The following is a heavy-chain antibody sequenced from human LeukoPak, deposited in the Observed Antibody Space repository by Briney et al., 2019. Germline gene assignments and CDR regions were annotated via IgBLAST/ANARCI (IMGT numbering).Heavy chain of an antibody. V-gene: IGHV1-69*13. J-gene: IGHJ6*03. D-gene: IGHD6-19*01. CDR2: IIPIFGTA. CDR3: ARSNLKGLGWYYYMDV. Sequence: ASVKVSCKASGGTFSSYAISWVRQAPGQGLEWMGGIIPIFGTANYAQKFQGRVTITADESTSTAYMELSSLRSEDTAVYYCARSNLKGLGWYYYMDVWGKGTTVTISS. CDR1: GGTFSSYA.